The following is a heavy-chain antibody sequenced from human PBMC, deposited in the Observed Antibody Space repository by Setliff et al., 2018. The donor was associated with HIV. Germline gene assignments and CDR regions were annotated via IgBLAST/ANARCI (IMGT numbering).Heavy chain of an antibody. Sequence: PGESLKISCIASAFSFNNYYMTWVRQAPGKGLDWVSVISESGYSADSVKGRFTISRDNSKNMLYLQMNNLTTEDTAVYYCVNRAWLESWGQGTLVTVSS. J-gene: IGHJ4*02. CDR1: AFSFNNYY. V-gene: IGHV3-23*01. CDR2: ISESG. CDR3: VNRAWLES.